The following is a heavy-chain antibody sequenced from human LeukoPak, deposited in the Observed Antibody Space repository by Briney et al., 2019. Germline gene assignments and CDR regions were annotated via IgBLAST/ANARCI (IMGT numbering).Heavy chain of an antibody. J-gene: IGHJ4*02. Sequence: SVKVSCKASGGTFSSYAISWVRQAPGQGLEWMGGIIPIFGTANYAQKFQGRVTITADESTSTAYMELSSLRSEDTAVYYCARDVRGAHYFDYWGQGTLVTVSS. D-gene: IGHD3-10*01. V-gene: IGHV1-69*13. CDR3: ARDVRGAHYFDY. CDR1: GGTFSSYA. CDR2: IIPIFGTA.